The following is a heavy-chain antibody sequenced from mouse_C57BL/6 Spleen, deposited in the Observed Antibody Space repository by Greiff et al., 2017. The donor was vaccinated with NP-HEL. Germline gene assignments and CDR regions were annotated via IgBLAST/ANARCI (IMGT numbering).Heavy chain of an antibody. D-gene: IGHD2-3*01. V-gene: IGHV1-15*01. Sequence: QVQLQQSGAELVRPGASVTLSCKASGYTFTDYEMHWVKQTPVHGLEWIGAIDPEAGGTAYNQKFKGKATMTADKSSSTAYMELRSLTSEDSAVCYCRGGDGAYAYWGQGALVTVSA. CDR1: GYTFTDYE. CDR2: IDPEAGGT. CDR3: RGGDGAYAY. J-gene: IGHJ3*01.